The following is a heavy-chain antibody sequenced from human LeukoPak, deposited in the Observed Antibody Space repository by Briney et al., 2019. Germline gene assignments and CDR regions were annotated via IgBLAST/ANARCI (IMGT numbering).Heavy chain of an antibody. V-gene: IGHV4-61*02. CDR1: GGSISSGSYY. CDR3: ARDQIGSIAARRGYYYYYMDV. D-gene: IGHD6-6*01. J-gene: IGHJ6*03. Sequence: KPSQTLSLTCTVSGGSISSGSYYWSWIRQPAGKGLEWIGRIYTSGSTNYNPSLKSRVTISVDTSKNQFSLKLSSVTAADTAVYYCARDQIGSIAARRGYYYYYMDVWGKGTTVTVSS. CDR2: IYTSGST.